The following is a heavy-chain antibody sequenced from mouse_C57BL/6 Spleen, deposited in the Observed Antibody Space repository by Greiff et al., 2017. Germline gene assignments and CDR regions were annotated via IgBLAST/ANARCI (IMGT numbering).Heavy chain of an antibody. CDR2: IYPGDGDT. CDR3: ARSQTTGGAMDY. J-gene: IGHJ4*01. V-gene: IGHV1-80*01. CDR1: GYAFSSYW. D-gene: IGHD2-1*01. Sequence: QVQLQQSGAELVKPGASVKISCKASGYAFSSYWMNWVKQRPGKGLEWIGQIYPGDGDTNYNGTFKGKATLTADKSSSTAYMQLSSLTSEDSAVYFCARSQTTGGAMDYWGQGTSVTVSS.